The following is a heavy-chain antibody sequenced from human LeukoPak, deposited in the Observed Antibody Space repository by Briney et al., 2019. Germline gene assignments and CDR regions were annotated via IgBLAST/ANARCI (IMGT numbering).Heavy chain of an antibody. D-gene: IGHD1-26*01. CDR2: ISSSRSST. J-gene: IGHJ4*02. CDR3: AREDGSQLDY. CDR1: GFTFSNYE. Sequence: PGGSLRLSCATSGFTFSNYEMSWVRQTPGKGLEWVSYISSSRSSTYYADSVKGRFTISRDNAKSSLCLQMDSLRAGETAVYYCAREDGSQLDYWGRGTLVTVSS. V-gene: IGHV3-48*03.